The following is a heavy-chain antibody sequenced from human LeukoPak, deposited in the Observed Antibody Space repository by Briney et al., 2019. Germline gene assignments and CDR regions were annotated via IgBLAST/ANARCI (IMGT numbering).Heavy chain of an antibody. J-gene: IGHJ3*02. V-gene: IGHV3-66*01. Sequence: GGSLRLSCAVSGFLVRHNYMSWVRQAPGRGLEWVSIIYNSGNTLYADSVKGRFTISRDNVKNVVYLQMNSLTPEDTALYYCASRRSGWPNDAFDIWGQGTMVTVTS. CDR3: ASRRSGWPNDAFDI. CDR1: GFLVRHNY. CDR2: IYNSGNT. D-gene: IGHD6-19*01.